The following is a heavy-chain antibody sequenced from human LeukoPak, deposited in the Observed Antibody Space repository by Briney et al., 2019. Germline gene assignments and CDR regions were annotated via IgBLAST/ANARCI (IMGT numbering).Heavy chain of an antibody. Sequence: ASVTVSCKASGGTFSSYAISWVRQAPGQGREWMGRIIPILGIANYAQKFQGRVTITADKSTSTAYMELSSLRSEDTAVYYCAGDIVVVPAAITPWGQGTLVTVSS. J-gene: IGHJ5*02. CDR1: GGTFSSYA. CDR3: AGDIVVVPAAITP. CDR2: IIPILGIA. V-gene: IGHV1-69*04. D-gene: IGHD2-2*01.